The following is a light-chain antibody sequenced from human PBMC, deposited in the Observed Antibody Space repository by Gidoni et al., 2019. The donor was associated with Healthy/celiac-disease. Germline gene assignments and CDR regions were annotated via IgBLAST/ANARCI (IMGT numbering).Light chain of an antibody. V-gene: IGKV3-15*01. CDR3: QQYNNWLT. CDR1: KSVSSN. J-gene: IGKJ4*01. CDR2: GAS. Sequence: ELVMTQSPATLSVSSGERATLSCRASKSVSSNLAWYQQRPGQPPRLLIYGASRATGIPARFSGSGSGTDFTLTSSSLQSEDFADYYCQQYNNWLTFGGGTKVEIK.